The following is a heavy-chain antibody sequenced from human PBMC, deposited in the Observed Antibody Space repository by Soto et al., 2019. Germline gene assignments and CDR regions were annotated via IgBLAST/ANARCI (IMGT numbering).Heavy chain of an antibody. CDR1: GFTFSTYA. J-gene: IGHJ4*02. V-gene: IGHV3-23*01. CDR3: AKGTYGTGGPFDN. CDR2: VSGSGGTT. D-gene: IGHD3-10*01. Sequence: EVQLLESGGGLVQPGGSLRLSCAASGFTFSTYAMSWVRQAPGKGLEWVSAVSGSGGTTYYADSVRGRFTISRDNSKNTLHLQMNSLRAEDTAVYYCAKGTYGTGGPFDNWGQGTLVTVSS.